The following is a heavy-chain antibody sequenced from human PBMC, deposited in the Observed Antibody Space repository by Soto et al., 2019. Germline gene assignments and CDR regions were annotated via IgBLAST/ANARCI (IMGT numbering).Heavy chain of an antibody. CDR2: ISGSGGST. CDR3: AKDRSSSPAYYYYYMDV. D-gene: IGHD6-13*01. Sequence: GGSLRLSCAASGFTFSSYAMSWVRQAPGKGLEWVSAISGSGGSTYYADSVKGRFTISRDNSKNTLYLQMNSLRAEDTAVYYCAKDRSSSPAYYYYYMDVWGKGTTVTVSS. V-gene: IGHV3-23*01. J-gene: IGHJ6*03. CDR1: GFTFSSYA.